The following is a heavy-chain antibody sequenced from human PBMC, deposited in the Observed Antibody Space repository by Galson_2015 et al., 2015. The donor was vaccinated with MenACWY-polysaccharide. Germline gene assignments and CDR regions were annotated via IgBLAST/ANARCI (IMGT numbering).Heavy chain of an antibody. V-gene: IGHV3-23*01. Sequence: LRLSCAASGFTFSSYGMSWVRQAPGKGLEWVSIISGGGGTTYYADSVKGRFTISRDNSKDTLYLQMNSLRAEDTAIYYCAKGASGSYYPFDYWGHGTLVTVSS. J-gene: IGHJ4*01. CDR1: GFTFSSYG. CDR3: AKGASGSYYPFDY. D-gene: IGHD3-10*01. CDR2: ISGGGGTT.